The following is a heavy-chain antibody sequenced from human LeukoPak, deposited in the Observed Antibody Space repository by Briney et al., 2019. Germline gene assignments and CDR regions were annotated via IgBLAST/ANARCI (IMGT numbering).Heavy chain of an antibody. CDR2: IIPIFGTA. V-gene: IGHV1-69*13. CDR1: GGTFSSYA. CDR3: ATSRRIHGSGLAVRYSWLDP. D-gene: IGHD3-10*01. J-gene: IGHJ5*02. Sequence: SVKVSCKASGGTFSSYAISWVRQAPGQGLEWMGGIIPIFGTANYAQKFQGRVTITADESTNTAYMELSSLRYDDTAVYFCATSRRIHGSGLAVRYSWLDPWGPGTLVTVSS.